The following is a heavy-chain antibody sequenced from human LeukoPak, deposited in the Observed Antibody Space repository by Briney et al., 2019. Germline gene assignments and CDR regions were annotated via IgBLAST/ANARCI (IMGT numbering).Heavy chain of an antibody. D-gene: IGHD2/OR15-2a*01. CDR3: AREVVIVPDYFYYGLDV. Sequence: GGSLRLSCAASGITFSRFWMSWVRQAPGRGLQWVANINQDGSEKHYVDSVKGRFTISRDNAENSLYLQMNSLRAEDTAVYYCAREVVIVPDYFYYGLDVWGQGTTVTVSS. J-gene: IGHJ6*02. CDR2: INQDGSEK. V-gene: IGHV3-7*03. CDR1: GITFSRFW.